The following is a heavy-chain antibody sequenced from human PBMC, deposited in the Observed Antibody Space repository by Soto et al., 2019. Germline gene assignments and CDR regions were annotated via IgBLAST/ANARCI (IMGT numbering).Heavy chain of an antibody. CDR2: ISNDGSNT. Sequence: EVQLVESGGGLVQPGGSLRISCAASGFTLSDYYMHWARQAPGKGLVWVSRISNDGSNTDYADSVKGRFTISRDNAKNTKHLQMNSLIAADTAVYYCASVPDCSSSGCYSYFDIWGQGTLVTVSS. J-gene: IGHJ4*02. V-gene: IGHV3-74*01. CDR3: ASVPDCSSSGCYSYFDI. CDR1: GFTLSDYY. D-gene: IGHD2-2*01.